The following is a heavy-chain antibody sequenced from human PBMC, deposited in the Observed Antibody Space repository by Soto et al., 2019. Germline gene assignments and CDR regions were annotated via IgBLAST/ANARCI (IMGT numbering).Heavy chain of an antibody. Sequence: QLQLQESGPGLVKPSETLSLTCTVSGGSISSSSYYWGWIRQPPGKGLEWIGSIYYSGSTYYNPSLKSRVTISVDTSKNQFSLKLSSVTAADTAVYYCASLGYSYGSSWFDPCGQGTLVTVSS. D-gene: IGHD5-18*01. V-gene: IGHV4-39*01. J-gene: IGHJ5*02. CDR1: GGSISSSSYY. CDR3: ASLGYSYGSSWFDP. CDR2: IYYSGST.